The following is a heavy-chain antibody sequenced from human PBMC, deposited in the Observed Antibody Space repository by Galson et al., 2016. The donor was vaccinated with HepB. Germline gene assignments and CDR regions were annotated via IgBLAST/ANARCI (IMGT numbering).Heavy chain of an antibody. J-gene: IGHJ4*02. CDR2: IYNSGST. Sequence: TLSLTCTVSGASISSGGYYWTWIRQHPGKGLEWIGYIYNSGSTYYNPSLKSRVTMSVDTSKNQFSLKLSSVTAADTAVYYCARDVLGQTPGNERWGQGTLVTVSP. CDR3: ARDVLGQTPGNER. V-gene: IGHV4-31*03. D-gene: IGHD2-8*02. CDR1: GASISSGGYY.